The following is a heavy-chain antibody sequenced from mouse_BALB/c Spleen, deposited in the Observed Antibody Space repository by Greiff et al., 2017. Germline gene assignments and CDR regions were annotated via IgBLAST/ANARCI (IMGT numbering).Heavy chain of an antibody. Sequence: VQLQQSGAELVKPGASVKLSCTASGFNFKDTYMHWVKQRPEQGLEWIGRIDPANGNTKYDPKFQGMATITADTSSNTACLQLSSLTSEDTAVYYCSDLLRRPLDYWGQGTTLTVSS. CDR3: SDLLRRPLDY. CDR2: IDPANGNT. D-gene: IGHD1-2*01. J-gene: IGHJ2*01. V-gene: IGHV14-3*02. CDR1: GFNFKDTY.